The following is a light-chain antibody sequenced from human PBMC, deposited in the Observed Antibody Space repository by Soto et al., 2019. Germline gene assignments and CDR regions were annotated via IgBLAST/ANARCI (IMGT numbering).Light chain of an antibody. CDR1: SSDVGSYNL. V-gene: IGLV2-23*02. CDR2: EVT. J-gene: IGLJ2*01. Sequence: QSALTQPASVSGSPGQSITISCTGTSSDVGSYNLVSWYQQLPGKAPTLIIYEVTKRPSGISNRFSGSKSGNTASLTISGLQAEEEADYYCCSNAGRNTFVFGGGTKVTVL. CDR3: CSNAGRNTFV.